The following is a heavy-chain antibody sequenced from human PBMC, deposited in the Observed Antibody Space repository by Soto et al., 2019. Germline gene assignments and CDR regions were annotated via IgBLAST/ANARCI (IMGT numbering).Heavy chain of an antibody. J-gene: IGHJ4*02. D-gene: IGHD3-22*01. V-gene: IGHV1-18*01. Sequence: QVQLVQSGAEVKKPGASVKVSCKASGYTFTMHGISWVRQAPGQGLEWMGWISVYNGNTDYAQKVQGRVTMTTDTTTSTVYMELRRLRSDDTAVYYCARQEYYYDSSGNGVTAFDSWGQGTLVTVSA. CDR2: ISVYNGNT. CDR3: ARQEYYYDSSGNGVTAFDS. CDR1: GYTFTMHG.